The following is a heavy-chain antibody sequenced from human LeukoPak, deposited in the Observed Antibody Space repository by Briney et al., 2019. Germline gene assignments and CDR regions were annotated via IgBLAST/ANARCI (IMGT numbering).Heavy chain of an antibody. Sequence: GGSLRLSCVGSGFTFSNSGMNWVRLVPGKGLEWVAFISSSGSSIYYADSVKGRFTISRDNAKKSVDLQMNNVRAEDTAVYYCARDGGVAVAYDYWGQGTLVTVSS. J-gene: IGHJ4*02. V-gene: IGHV3-48*04. D-gene: IGHD6-19*01. CDR2: ISSSGSSI. CDR1: GFTFSNSG. CDR3: ARDGGVAVAYDY.